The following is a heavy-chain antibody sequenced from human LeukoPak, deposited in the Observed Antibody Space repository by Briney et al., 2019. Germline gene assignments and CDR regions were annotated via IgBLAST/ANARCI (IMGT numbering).Heavy chain of an antibody. V-gene: IGHV1-8*01. CDR3: ARGGYCSGGSCRALKNWFDP. D-gene: IGHD2-15*01. Sequence: GASVKVSCKASGYTFTSYDINWVRQATGQGLEWMGWMNPNSGNTGYAQKFQGRVTMTSNTSISTAYMELSSLRSEDTAVYYCARGGYCSGGSCRALKNWFDPWGQGTLVTVSS. J-gene: IGHJ5*02. CDR2: MNPNSGNT. CDR1: GYTFTSYD.